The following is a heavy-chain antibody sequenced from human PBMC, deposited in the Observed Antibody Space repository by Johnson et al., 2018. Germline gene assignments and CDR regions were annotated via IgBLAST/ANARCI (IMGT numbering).Heavy chain of an antibody. D-gene: IGHD6-6*01. CDR1: GGSISSYY. J-gene: IGHJ6*03. V-gene: IGHV4-59*01. CDR3: ARASVYYYYMDV. CDR2: IYYSGST. Sequence: QVQLQESGPGLVKPSETLSLTCTVSGGSISSYYWSWIRQPPGKGLEWIGYIYYSGSTNYNPSLKSRVTIAVDTSKNQFSLKLSSLTAADTAVYYCARASVYYYYMDVGGKGTTVTVSS.